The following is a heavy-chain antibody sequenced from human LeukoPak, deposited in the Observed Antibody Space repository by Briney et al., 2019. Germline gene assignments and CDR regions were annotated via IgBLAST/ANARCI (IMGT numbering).Heavy chain of an antibody. CDR2: ISGSGGST. CDR1: GFTFSSCA. V-gene: IGHV3-23*01. D-gene: IGHD5-12*01. CDR3: ARDSGYNAFDI. Sequence: GGSLRLSCAASGFTFSSCAMSWVRQAPGKGLEWVSAISGSGGSTYYADSVKGRFTISRDNSKTPLYLQMNSLRAEDTAVFYCARDSGYNAFDIWGQGTMVTVSS. J-gene: IGHJ3*02.